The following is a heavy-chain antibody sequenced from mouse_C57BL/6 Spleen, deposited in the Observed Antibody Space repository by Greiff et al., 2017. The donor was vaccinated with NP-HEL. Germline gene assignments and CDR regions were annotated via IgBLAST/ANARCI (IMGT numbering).Heavy chain of an antibody. J-gene: IGHJ4*01. V-gene: IGHV5-4*03. CDR2: ISDGGSYT. CDR3: ARVGTTVVNAMDY. D-gene: IGHD1-1*01. Sequence: EVKLEESGGGLVKPGGSLKLSCAASGFTFSSYAMSWVRQTPEKRLEWVATISDGGSYTYYPDNVKGRFTISRDNAKNNLYLQMSHLKSEDTAMYYCARVGTTVVNAMDYWGQGTSVTVSS. CDR1: GFTFSSYA.